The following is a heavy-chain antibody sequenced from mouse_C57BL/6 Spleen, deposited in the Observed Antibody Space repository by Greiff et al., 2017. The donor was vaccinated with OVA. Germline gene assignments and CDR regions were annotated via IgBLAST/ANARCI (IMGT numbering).Heavy chain of an antibody. J-gene: IGHJ4*01. CDR3: ARYYYGRGHYYAMDY. V-gene: IGHV1-61*01. Sequence: QVQLQQSGAELVRPGSSVKLSCKASGYTFTSYWMDWVKQRPGQGLEWIGNIYPSDSETHYNQKFKDKATLTVDKSSSTAYMQLSSLTSEDSAVYYCARYYYGRGHYYAMDYWGQGTSVTVSS. D-gene: IGHD1-1*01. CDR2: IYPSDSET. CDR1: GYTFTSYW.